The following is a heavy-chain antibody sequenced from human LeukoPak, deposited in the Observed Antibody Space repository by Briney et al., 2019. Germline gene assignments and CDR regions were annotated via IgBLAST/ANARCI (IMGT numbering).Heavy chain of an antibody. Sequence: GGSLRLSCAASGFTFTNAWMTWVRQAPGKGLEWVGCIKSKGDGETTDYAAPVKGRFSMSRDDSKATMYLQMYSLEAEDTAVYYCTTDLGLTTIRGVIVYWGQGALVTVSS. J-gene: IGHJ4*02. CDR2: IKSKGDGETT. D-gene: IGHD3-10*01. CDR3: TTDLGLTTIRGVIVY. V-gene: IGHV3-15*01. CDR1: GFTFTNAW.